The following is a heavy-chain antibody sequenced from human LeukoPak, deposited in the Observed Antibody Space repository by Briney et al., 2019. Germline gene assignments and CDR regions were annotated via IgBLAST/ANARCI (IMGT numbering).Heavy chain of an antibody. J-gene: IGHJ3*02. CDR3: ARDMSPWESRNPDAFDI. D-gene: IGHD1-14*01. V-gene: IGHV3-53*01. CDR2: IYSGGST. CDR1: GFTFSNYA. Sequence: GSLRLSCAASGFTFSNYAMRWVRQAPGKGLEWVSVIYSGGSTYYADSVKGRFTISRDNSKNTLFLQMDSLRAEDTAVYYCARDMSPWESRNPDAFDIWGQGTMVTVSS.